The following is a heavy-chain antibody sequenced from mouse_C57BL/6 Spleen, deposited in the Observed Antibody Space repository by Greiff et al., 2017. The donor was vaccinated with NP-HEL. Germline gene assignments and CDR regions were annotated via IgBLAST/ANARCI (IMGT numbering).Heavy chain of an antibody. CDR2: ISSGGSYT. D-gene: IGHD2-3*01. J-gene: IGHJ3*01. CDR3: ARQDDGYYVFFAY. V-gene: IGHV5-6*01. CDR1: GFTFSSYG. Sequence: EVKLVESGGDLVKPGGSLKLSCAASGFTFSSYGMSWVRQTPDKRLEWVATISSGGSYTYYPDSVKGRFPISRDNAKNTLYLQMSSLKSEDTAMYYCARQDDGYYVFFAYWGQGTLVTVSA.